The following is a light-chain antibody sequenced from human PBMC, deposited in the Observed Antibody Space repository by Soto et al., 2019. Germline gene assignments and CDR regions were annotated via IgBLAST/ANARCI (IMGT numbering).Light chain of an antibody. Sequence: EIVLTQSPGTLSLSPGERATLSCRASQSVSSSYLAWYQQKPGQAPRLLIYGASSRATGIPDRFSGSGSGTDFTLPISSLEPEDFAVYYCQQYGSSPPLTFGQGTKVEIK. CDR1: QSVSSSY. CDR2: GAS. J-gene: IGKJ1*01. V-gene: IGKV3-20*01. CDR3: QQYGSSPPLT.